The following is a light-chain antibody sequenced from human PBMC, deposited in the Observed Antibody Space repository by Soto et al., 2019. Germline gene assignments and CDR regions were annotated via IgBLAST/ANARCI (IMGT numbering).Light chain of an antibody. Sequence: EIVLTQSPATLSLSPGERATLSCRASQDVGEFLAWYQQKPGQAPRLLISGASSRATGIPARFSGSGSGTDFTLTISSLEPEDFAIYYCQQGGSWPPSFTFGPGTVVDI. CDR1: QDVGEF. CDR2: GAS. CDR3: QQGGSWPPSFT. V-gene: IGKV3-11*01. J-gene: IGKJ3*01.